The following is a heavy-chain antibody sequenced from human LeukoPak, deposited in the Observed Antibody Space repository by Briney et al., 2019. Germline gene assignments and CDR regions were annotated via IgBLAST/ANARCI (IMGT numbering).Heavy chain of an antibody. D-gene: IGHD3-10*01. CDR1: GYTFTSYY. Sequence: ASVKVSCKASGYTFTSYYIHWVRQAPGQGLEWVGIINPSGGSTSYAQKFQGRVTMTRDTSTTTVYMELSSLRSEDTAVYYCARGFGGSGPWSYYGMDVWGQGTTVTVSS. CDR3: ARGFGGSGPWSYYGMDV. CDR2: INPSGGST. V-gene: IGHV1-46*01. J-gene: IGHJ6*02.